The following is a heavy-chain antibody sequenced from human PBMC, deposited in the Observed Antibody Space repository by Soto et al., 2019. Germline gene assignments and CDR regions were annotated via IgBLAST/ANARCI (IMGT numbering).Heavy chain of an antibody. J-gene: IGHJ4*02. Sequence: PGGSLRLSCAASGFTFSSYTMNWVRQAPGKGLEWVSSISSSSSYIYYVDSVKGRFTTSRDNAKNSLYLQMNSLRAEDTAVYFCARDGRYCNSGTCYQYFDYWGQGTLVTVSS. CDR2: ISSSSSYI. D-gene: IGHD2-15*01. CDR3: ARDGRYCNSGTCYQYFDY. V-gene: IGHV3-21*01. CDR1: GFTFSSYT.